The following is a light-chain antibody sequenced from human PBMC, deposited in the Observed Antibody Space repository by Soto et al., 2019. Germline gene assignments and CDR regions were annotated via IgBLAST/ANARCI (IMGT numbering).Light chain of an antibody. J-gene: IGKJ3*01. CDR1: QSISSY. Sequence: DLQMTQSPSSLSASVGDRVTITCRASQSISSYLNWYQQKPGKVPKLLIYAASSLQSGVPSRFSGSGSGTDFTLTISSLQPEDFATYYCQQSYSTPLFTFGPGTKVDIK. V-gene: IGKV1-39*01. CDR3: QQSYSTPLFT. CDR2: AAS.